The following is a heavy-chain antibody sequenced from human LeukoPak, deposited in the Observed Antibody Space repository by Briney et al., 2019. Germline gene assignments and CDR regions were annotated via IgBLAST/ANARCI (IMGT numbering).Heavy chain of an antibody. J-gene: IGHJ6*03. CDR3: ARVGFSKFYHHMDV. D-gene: IGHD4-11*01. V-gene: IGHV1-18*01. CDR2: ISAYTGNT. CDR1: GYTFTSYG. Sequence: GASVKVSCKASGYTFTSYGISWVRQAPGQGLEWMGWISAYTGNTNYAQKLQGRVTMTTDTSTSTAYMELRSLRSDDTAVYYCARVGFSKFYHHMDVWGKGTTVTVSS.